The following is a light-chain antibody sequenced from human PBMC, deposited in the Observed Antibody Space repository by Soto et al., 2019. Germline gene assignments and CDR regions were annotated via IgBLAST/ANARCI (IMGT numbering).Light chain of an antibody. J-gene: IGKJ4*01. V-gene: IGKV1-27*01. CDR1: QGIRNY. Sequence: DIQMTQSPSSLSASVGDRVTITCRASQGIRNYLAWYQQKPGKVPKLLIYAASTLQSGVPSRFSGSGSGTDFTLTISSLQPDDVATYYCQKYNSAPPNTFGGGTKVEI. CDR3: QKYNSAPPNT. CDR2: AAS.